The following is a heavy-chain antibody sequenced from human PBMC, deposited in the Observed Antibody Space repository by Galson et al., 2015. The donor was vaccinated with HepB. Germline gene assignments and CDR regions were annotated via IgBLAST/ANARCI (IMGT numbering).Heavy chain of an antibody. J-gene: IGHJ6*03. D-gene: IGHD2-2*01. CDR2: IRSKANSYAT. CDR3: TRSGPVPPAYYYMDV. CDR1: GFTFSGSA. Sequence: SLRLSCAASGFTFSGSAMHWVRQASGKGLEWVGRIRSKANSYATAYAASVKGRFTISRDDSKNTAYLQMNSLKTEDTAVYYCTRSGPVPPAYYYMDVWGKGTTVTVSS. V-gene: IGHV3-73*01.